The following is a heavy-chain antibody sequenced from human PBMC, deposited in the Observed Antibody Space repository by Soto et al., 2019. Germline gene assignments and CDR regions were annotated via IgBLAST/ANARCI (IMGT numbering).Heavy chain of an antibody. J-gene: IGHJ5*02. Sequence: SETLSLTCAVSGDSISSGGFSWSWIRQPPGKGLEWIGYIYHSGTSFYNPSLKSRVTISVDTSKNQFSLKLSSVTAADTAVYYCARQGYSGYVPSWFDPWGQGTLVTVSS. CDR2: IYHSGTS. CDR3: ARQGYSGYVPSWFDP. D-gene: IGHD5-12*01. V-gene: IGHV4-30-2*03. CDR1: GDSISSGGFS.